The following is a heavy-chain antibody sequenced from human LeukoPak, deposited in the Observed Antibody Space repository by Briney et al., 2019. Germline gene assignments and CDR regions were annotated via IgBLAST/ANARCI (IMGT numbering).Heavy chain of an antibody. CDR2: IYYSGST. V-gene: IGHV4-39*07. J-gene: IGHJ4*02. Sequence: PSETLSLTCTVSGGSISSSSYYWGWIRQPPGKGLEWIGSIYYSGSTYYNPSLKSRVTISVDTSKNQFSLKLSSVTAADTAVYYCAREGGIIVGATTPFDYWGQGTLVTVSS. CDR1: GGSISSSSYY. CDR3: AREGGIIVGATTPFDY. D-gene: IGHD1-26*01.